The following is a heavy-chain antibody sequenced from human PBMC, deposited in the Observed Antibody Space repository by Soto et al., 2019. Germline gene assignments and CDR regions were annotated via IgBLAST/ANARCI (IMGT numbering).Heavy chain of an antibody. V-gene: IGHV3-30-3*01. CDR3: ARDPPPYYDFWCGYLIFSFGTAGAYDAFDI. CDR1: GFTFSSYA. CDR2: ISYDGSNK. Sequence: GGSLRLSCAASGFTFSSYAMHWVRQAPGKGLEWVAVISYDGSNKYYADSVKGRFTIPRDNSKNTLYLQMNSLRAEDTAVYYCARDPPPYYDFWCGYLIFSFGTAGAYDAFDIWGQGTMVTVSS. J-gene: IGHJ3*02. D-gene: IGHD3-3*01.